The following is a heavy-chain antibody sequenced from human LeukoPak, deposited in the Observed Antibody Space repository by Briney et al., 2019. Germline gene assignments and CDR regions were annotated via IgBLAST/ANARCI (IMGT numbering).Heavy chain of an antibody. CDR2: IHGGGGT. V-gene: IGHV3-53*01. CDR3: AVIAAAGYYFDY. D-gene: IGHD6-13*01. J-gene: IGHJ4*02. CDR1: GFTVSTNY. Sequence: GGSLRLSCAASGFTVSTNYVSWVRQAPGKGPEWVSLIHGGGGTYYADSVKGRFTISRDNSKNTLYLQMNSLRAEDTAVYYCAVIAAAGYYFDYWGQGTLVTVSS.